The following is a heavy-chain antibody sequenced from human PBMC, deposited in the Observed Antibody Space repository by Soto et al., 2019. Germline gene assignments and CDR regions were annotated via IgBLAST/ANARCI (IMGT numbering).Heavy chain of an antibody. V-gene: IGHV1-46*04. Sequence: QVQLVQSGAEVKKPGASVRVSCKASGYTFTSYYIHWVRQAPGQGLEWVSIINPVGGSTNYAQKLQGRVTVTWDTSTSTVHMELSSLRSEDTAVYYCARGWGWVVYAMDVWGQGTTVTVSS. D-gene: IGHD6-19*01. J-gene: IGHJ6*02. CDR1: GYTFTSYY. CDR2: INPVGGST. CDR3: ARGWGWVVYAMDV.